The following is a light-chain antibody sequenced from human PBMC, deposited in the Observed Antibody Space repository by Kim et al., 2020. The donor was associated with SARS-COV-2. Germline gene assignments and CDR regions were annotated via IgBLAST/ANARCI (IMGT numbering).Light chain of an antibody. Sequence: DIQMTQSPSSLSASVGDRVTITCRASQDISNYLNWYQQKPGKAPKLLIYDASNLETGVPSRFSGSGSGTDFTFTISSLQPEDIATYYCQQYDNLLPYTFGQGTKLEI. CDR1: QDISNY. CDR2: DAS. V-gene: IGKV1-33*01. J-gene: IGKJ2*01. CDR3: QQYDNLLPYT.